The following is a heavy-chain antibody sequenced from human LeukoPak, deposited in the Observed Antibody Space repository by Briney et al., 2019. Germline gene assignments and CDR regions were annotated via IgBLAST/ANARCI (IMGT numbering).Heavy chain of an antibody. Sequence: GGSLRLSCAASGFTFSSYSMNWVRQAPGKGLEWVSSISSSSSYIYYADSVKGRSTISRDNAKNSLYLQMNSLRAEGTAVYYCARVATIRIEDYWGQGTLVTVSS. J-gene: IGHJ4*02. CDR2: ISSSSSYI. CDR3: ARVATIRIEDY. CDR1: GFTFSSYS. V-gene: IGHV3-21*01. D-gene: IGHD5-12*01.